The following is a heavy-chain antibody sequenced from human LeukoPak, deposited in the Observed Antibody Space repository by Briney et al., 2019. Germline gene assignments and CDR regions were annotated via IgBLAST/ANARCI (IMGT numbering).Heavy chain of an antibody. V-gene: IGHV1-69*01. CDR1: GGTFSSYA. CDR3: ATKGGCGGDCYSSGYFQH. Sequence: ASVKVSWKAPGGTFSSYAISWVRQAPAQGLEWMGGIIPIFGTANYAQKFQGRVTITADESTSTAYMELSSLRSEDTAVYYCATKGGCGGDCYSSGYFQHWGQGTLVTVSS. J-gene: IGHJ1*01. D-gene: IGHD2-21*02. CDR2: IIPIFGTA.